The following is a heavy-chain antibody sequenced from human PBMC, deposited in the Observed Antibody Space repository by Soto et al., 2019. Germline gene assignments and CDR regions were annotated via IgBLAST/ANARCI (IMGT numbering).Heavy chain of an antibody. CDR1: GFIFSDYS. D-gene: IGHD2-2*01. Sequence: GGSLRLSCAASGFIFSDYSMNWVRQAPGKGLEWVSFIWYDRSNKYYADSVKGRFTISRDNSKNTLYLQMNSLRAEDTAVYYCARDRGCSSTSCFLYYYYYGMDVWGQGTTVTVSS. J-gene: IGHJ6*02. CDR3: ARDRGCSSTSCFLYYYYYGMDV. V-gene: IGHV3-33*08. CDR2: IWYDRSNK.